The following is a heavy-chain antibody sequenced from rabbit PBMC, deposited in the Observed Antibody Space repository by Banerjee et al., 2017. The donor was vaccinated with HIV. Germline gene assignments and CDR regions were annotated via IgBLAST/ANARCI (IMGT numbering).Heavy chain of an antibody. V-gene: IGHV1S7*01. CDR3: ARDPYVGSSFFNL. Sequence: QLKESGGGLVQPGGSLKLSCKASGFDFSSYYMSWVRQAPGKGLEWIGYIDPVFGSTYYASWVNGRFTISSHNAQNTVSLQMNSLTAADTATYFCARDPYVGSSFFNLWGQGTLVTVS. CDR2: IDPVFGST. CDR1: GFDFSSYY. J-gene: IGHJ4*01. D-gene: IGHD8-1*01.